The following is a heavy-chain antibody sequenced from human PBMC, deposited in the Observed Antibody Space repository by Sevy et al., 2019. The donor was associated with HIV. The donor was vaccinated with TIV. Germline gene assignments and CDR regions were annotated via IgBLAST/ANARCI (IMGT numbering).Heavy chain of an antibody. V-gene: IGHV3-23*01. CDR2: ISGGGGST. CDR3: GKNFDILTAYFDY. D-gene: IGHD3-9*01. J-gene: IGHJ4*02. Sequence: GGSLRLSCAASGFAFSSYAMSWVRQAPGKGLEWVSGISGGGGSTYYVDSVKGRFTISRDNTKNTLFLQMNSLRTEDTAVDYCGKNFDILTAYFDYWGQGTLVTVSS. CDR1: GFAFSSYA.